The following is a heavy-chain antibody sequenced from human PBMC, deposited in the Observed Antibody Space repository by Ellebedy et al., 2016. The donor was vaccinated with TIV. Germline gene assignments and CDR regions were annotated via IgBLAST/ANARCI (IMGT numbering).Heavy chain of an antibody. D-gene: IGHD3-10*01. CDR1: GFTISFTTYS. V-gene: IGHV3-48*04. Sequence: PGGSLRLSCAASGFTISFTTYSMNWVRQAPGKGLEWVSYIGSTITTIYYADSVKGRFTISRDNAKKSLYLQMNSLRAEDTAVYYCARGGGSRLSHYFDIWGQGTMVTVSS. CDR2: IGSTITTI. J-gene: IGHJ3*02. CDR3: ARGGGSRLSHYFDI.